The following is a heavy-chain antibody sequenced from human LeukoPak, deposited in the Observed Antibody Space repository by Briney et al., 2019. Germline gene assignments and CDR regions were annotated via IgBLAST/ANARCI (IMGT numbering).Heavy chain of an antibody. CDR2: IYPGDSDP. D-gene: IGHD5-18*01. V-gene: IGHV5-51*01. J-gene: IGHJ3*02. CDR3: ARPREEGTAMGLRAFDI. CDR1: GYSFNSYW. Sequence: GESLKISCKGSGYSFNSYWIGWVRQMPGKGLEWMGIIYPGDSDPRYSPSFQGQVTISADKSISTAYLQWSSLKASDTAMYYCARPREEGTAMGLRAFDIWGQGTMVTVSS.